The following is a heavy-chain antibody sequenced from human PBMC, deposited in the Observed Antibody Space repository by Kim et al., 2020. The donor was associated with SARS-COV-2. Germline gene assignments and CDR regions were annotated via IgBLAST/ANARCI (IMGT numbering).Heavy chain of an antibody. V-gene: IGHV4-39*02. J-gene: IGHJ4*02. Sequence: TPALTSRVTISVDTSKNQFSLKLSSVTAADTAVYYCARDFVDTAMGTIDYWGQGTLVTVSS. D-gene: IGHD5-18*01. CDR3: ARDFVDTAMGTIDY.